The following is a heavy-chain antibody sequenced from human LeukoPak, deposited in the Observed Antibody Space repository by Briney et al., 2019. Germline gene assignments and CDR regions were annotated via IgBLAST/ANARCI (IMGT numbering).Heavy chain of an antibody. CDR1: GVSISSGGYY. V-gene: IGHV4-31*03. J-gene: IGHJ5*02. CDR2: IYYSGST. D-gene: IGHD1-7*01. Sequence: SETLSLTCTVSGVSISSGGYYWSWIRQHPGKGLEWIGYIYYSGSTYYNPSLKSRVTISVDTSKNQFYLKLSSVTAADTAVYYCARESRGTTNWFDPWGQGTLVTVSS. CDR3: ARESRGTTNWFDP.